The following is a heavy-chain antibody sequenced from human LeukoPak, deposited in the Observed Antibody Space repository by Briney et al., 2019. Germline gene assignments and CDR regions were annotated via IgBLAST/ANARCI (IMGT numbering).Heavy chain of an antibody. J-gene: IGHJ5*02. CDR3: ARSAKRYCTNGVCSRWFDP. CDR2: IYHSGST. Sequence: SETLSLTCAVYGGSFSGYYWSWIRQPPGKGLEWIGEIYHSGSTNYNPSLKSRVTISVDTSKNQFSLKLSSVTAADTAVYYCARSAKRYCTNGVCSRWFDPWGQGTLVTVSS. D-gene: IGHD2-8*01. CDR1: GGSFSGYY. V-gene: IGHV4-34*01.